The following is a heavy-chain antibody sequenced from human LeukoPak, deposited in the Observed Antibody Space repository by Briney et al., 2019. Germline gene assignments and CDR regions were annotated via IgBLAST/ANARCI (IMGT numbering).Heavy chain of an antibody. CDR1: GGSISSDSYS. CDR2: IYHSGST. V-gene: IGHV4-30-2*01. CDR3: ARTADHYYYYYGMDV. Sequence: NPSETLSLTCVVSGGSISSDSYSWTWIRQPPGKGLEWIGYIYHSGSTYCNPTLKSRVTMSVDTSKNQFSLKLSSVTAADTAVYYCARTADHYYYYYGMDVWGQGTTVTVSS. J-gene: IGHJ6*02.